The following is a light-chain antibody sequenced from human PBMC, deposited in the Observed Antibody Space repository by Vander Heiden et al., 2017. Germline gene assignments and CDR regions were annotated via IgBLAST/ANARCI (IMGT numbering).Light chain of an antibody. CDR1: QSISSY. Sequence: DIQMTQSPSSLSASVGDRVTITCRASQSISSYLNWYQQKPGKAPKLLIYAASSLQSGVPSRFSGSGSGTDFTLTISSLQPEDFATYYCQQSYSTPWYTFGQGTKLEIE. J-gene: IGKJ2*01. CDR2: AAS. CDR3: QQSYSTPWYT. V-gene: IGKV1-39*01.